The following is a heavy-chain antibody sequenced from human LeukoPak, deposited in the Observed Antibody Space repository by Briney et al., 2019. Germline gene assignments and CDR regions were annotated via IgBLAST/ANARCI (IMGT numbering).Heavy chain of an antibody. CDR3: TKNGYYSMGV. V-gene: IGHV4-34*01. D-gene: IGHD6-13*01. J-gene: IGHJ6*03. Sequence: PSETLSLTCAVYGGSFSGYYWSWIRQPPGKGLEWIGEINHSGSTNYNPSLKSRVTISVDTSKNQFSLKLSSVTAADTAIYYCTKNGYYSMGVWGKGTTVTVSS. CDR2: INHSGST. CDR1: GGSFSGYY.